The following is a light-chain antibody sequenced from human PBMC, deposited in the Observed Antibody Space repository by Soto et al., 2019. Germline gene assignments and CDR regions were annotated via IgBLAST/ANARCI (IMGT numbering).Light chain of an antibody. V-gene: IGKV3-11*01. CDR3: QQRRNWPDT. CDR2: DAS. Sequence: EIVLTQSPATLSLSPGERATLSCRASQNINSYLAWYQQKPGQAPRLLIYDASNRATGVPARFSGSGSGTDFTLSISSLEPEDFAVYYCQQRRNWPDTFGQGTKVEIK. CDR1: QNINSY. J-gene: IGKJ2*01.